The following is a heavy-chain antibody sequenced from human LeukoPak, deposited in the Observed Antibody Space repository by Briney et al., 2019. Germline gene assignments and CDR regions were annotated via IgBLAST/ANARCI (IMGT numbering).Heavy chain of an antibody. CDR3: ARDLSIAAAGIVTIDY. D-gene: IGHD6-13*01. CDR1: GYTFTGYY. CDR2: INPNSGGT. Sequence: ASVKVSCKASGYTFTGYYMHWVRQAPGQRLEWMGWINPNSGGTNYAQKFQGWVTMTRDTSISTAYMELSRLRSDDTAVYYCARDLSIAAAGIVTIDYWGQGTLVTVSS. J-gene: IGHJ4*02. V-gene: IGHV1-2*04.